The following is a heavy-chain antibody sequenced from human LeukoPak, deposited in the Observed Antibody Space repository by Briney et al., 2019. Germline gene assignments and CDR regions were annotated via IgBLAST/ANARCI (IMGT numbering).Heavy chain of an antibody. CDR1: GFTFSIYA. Sequence: PGGSLRLSCAASGFTFSIYAIHWVRQAPGKGLEWVAVISYDGSNKYYADSVKGRFTISRDNSKNTLYLQMNSLRAEDTAVYYCARDLYPWGQGTLVTVSS. V-gene: IGHV3-30*14. CDR2: ISYDGSNK. CDR3: ARDLYP. J-gene: IGHJ5*02.